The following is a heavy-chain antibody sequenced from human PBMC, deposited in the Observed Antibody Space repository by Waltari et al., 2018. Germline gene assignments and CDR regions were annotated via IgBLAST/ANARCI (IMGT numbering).Heavy chain of an antibody. CDR1: GGTFSSYA. Sequence: QVQLVQSGAEVKKPGSSVKVSCKASGGTFSSYAISWVRQAPGQGLEWMGGIIPIFGTANYAQKFQGRFTITADESTSTAYMELSSLRSEDTAVYYCARGYYGSKAGTDYYYYYGMDVWGQGTTVTVSS. CDR3: ARGYYGSKAGTDYYYYYGMDV. J-gene: IGHJ6*02. CDR2: IIPIFGTA. V-gene: IGHV1-69*13. D-gene: IGHD3-10*01.